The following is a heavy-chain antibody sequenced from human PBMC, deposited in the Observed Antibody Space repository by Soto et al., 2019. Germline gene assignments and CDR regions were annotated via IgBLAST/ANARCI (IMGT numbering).Heavy chain of an antibody. D-gene: IGHD6-19*01. CDR3: ASYSSGWDPGY. V-gene: IGHV3-7*01. CDR1: GFTFSSCW. Sequence: GGSLRLSCADSGFTFSSCWMSWVRQAPGKGLEWVANIKQDGSEKYYVDSVKGRFTISRDNAKNSLYLQMNSLRAEDTAVYYCASYSSGWDPGYWGQGTLVTVSS. CDR2: IKQDGSEK. J-gene: IGHJ4*02.